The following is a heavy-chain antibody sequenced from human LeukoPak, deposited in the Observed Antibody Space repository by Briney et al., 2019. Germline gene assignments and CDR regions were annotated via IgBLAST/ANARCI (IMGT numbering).Heavy chain of an antibody. CDR1: GESLNSYY. Sequence: SETLSLTCGVYGESLNSYYWSWIRQPPWKGLEWIGEIYESGSTEYNPSLKSRVTISMVPSKQQFSLSLTSVTAADTAVYYCARGAWATRLGSWGLGTPVIVSS. V-gene: IGHV4-34*01. CDR3: ARGAWATRLGS. D-gene: IGHD2-15*01. CDR2: IYESGST. J-gene: IGHJ4*02.